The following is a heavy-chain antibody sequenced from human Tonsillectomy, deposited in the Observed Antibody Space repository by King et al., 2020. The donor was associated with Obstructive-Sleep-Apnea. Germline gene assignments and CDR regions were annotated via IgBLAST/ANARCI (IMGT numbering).Heavy chain of an antibody. Sequence: DVQLVESGAEVKKPGESLRISCKGSGYRFTSYWISWVRQMPGKGLEWMGRIDPSDSYSNYSPSFQGHVTISVDKSISTAYLQWSSLKASDTAMYYCARHPPLAYYYYHGMDVWGQGTTVTVSS. CDR2: IDPSDSYS. CDR1: GYRFTSYW. J-gene: IGHJ6*02. V-gene: IGHV5-10-1*01. CDR3: ARHPPLAYYYYHGMDV.